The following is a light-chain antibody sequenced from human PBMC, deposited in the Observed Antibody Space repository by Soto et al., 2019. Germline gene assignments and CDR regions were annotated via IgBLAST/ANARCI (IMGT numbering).Light chain of an antibody. CDR3: QQTYGIPRT. J-gene: IGKJ1*01. Sequence: DIQMTQSPSSLSASVGDRVTITCRASQTISNYLHWYQQNPGKAPKLLLYASSSLQSGVPSRFSGSGTGTDFTLTISSLQPEDFATYYCQQTYGIPRTVGQGTNVEFK. CDR2: ASS. CDR1: QTISNY. V-gene: IGKV1-39*01.